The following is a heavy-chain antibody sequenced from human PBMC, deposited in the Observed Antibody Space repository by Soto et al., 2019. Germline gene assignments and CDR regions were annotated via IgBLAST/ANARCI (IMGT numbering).Heavy chain of an antibody. D-gene: IGHD2-2*01. J-gene: IGHJ4*02. CDR1: GGSFSGYY. Sequence: TSETLSLTCAVYGGSFSGYYWSWIRQPPGKGLEWIGEINHSGSTNYNPSLKSRVTISVDTSKNQFSLKLSSVTAADTAVYYCARVSRFPPFVAAMIMFDYWGQGTLVTVSS. V-gene: IGHV4-34*01. CDR2: INHSGST. CDR3: ARVSRFPPFVAAMIMFDY.